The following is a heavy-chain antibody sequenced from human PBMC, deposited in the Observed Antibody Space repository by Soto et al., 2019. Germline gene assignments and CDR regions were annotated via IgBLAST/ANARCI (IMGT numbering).Heavy chain of an antibody. CDR2: IYYSGST. V-gene: IGHV4-39*01. CDR1: GGSISSSSYY. Sequence: SETLSLTCTVSGGSISSSSYYWCWIRQPPGKGLEWIGSIYYSGSTYYNPSLKSRVTISVDTSKNQFSLKLSSVTAADTAVYYCARPSGVTGTTGWFDPWGQGTLVTVSS. D-gene: IGHD1-7*01. CDR3: ARPSGVTGTTGWFDP. J-gene: IGHJ5*02.